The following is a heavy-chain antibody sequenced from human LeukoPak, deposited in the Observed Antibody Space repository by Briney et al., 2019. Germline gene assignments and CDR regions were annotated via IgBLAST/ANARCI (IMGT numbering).Heavy chain of an antibody. CDR3: ARKTGYQLLPDY. CDR2: ISSTSSTV. CDR1: GFTFSSYS. V-gene: IGHV3-48*01. Sequence: GGSLRLSCAVSGFTFSSYSMTWVRQAPGKGLEWVSYISSTSSTVYYADSVKGRFTISRDNVKNSLYLQMNSLRAEDTAVYYCARKTGYQLLPDYWGQGTLVTVSS. J-gene: IGHJ4*02. D-gene: IGHD2-2*01.